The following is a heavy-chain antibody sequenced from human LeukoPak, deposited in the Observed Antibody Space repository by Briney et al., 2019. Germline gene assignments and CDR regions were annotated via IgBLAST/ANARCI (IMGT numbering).Heavy chain of an antibody. D-gene: IGHD3-22*01. CDR2: ISYDGSNK. J-gene: IGHJ4*02. Sequence: PGRSLRLSCAASGFIFSSYAMHLVRQAPGKGLEWVAVISYDGSNKYYADSVKGRFTISRDNSRNTLYLQMNSLRAEDTAVYYCARGSGYLETFDYWGQGTLVTVSS. V-gene: IGHV3-30*04. CDR1: GFIFSSYA. CDR3: ARGSGYLETFDY.